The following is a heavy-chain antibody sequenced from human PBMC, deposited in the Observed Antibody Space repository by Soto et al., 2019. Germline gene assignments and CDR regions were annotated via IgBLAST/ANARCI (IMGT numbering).Heavy chain of an antibody. CDR1: GGTFSSYA. Sequence: SVKVSCKASGGTFSSYAISWVRQAPGQGLEWMGGIIPIFGTANYAQKFQGRVTITADESTSTAYMELSSLRSEDTAVYYCARAPAPPFYDSSGPWFDPWGQGTLVTV. D-gene: IGHD3-22*01. CDR2: IIPIFGTA. J-gene: IGHJ5*02. CDR3: ARAPAPPFYDSSGPWFDP. V-gene: IGHV1-69*13.